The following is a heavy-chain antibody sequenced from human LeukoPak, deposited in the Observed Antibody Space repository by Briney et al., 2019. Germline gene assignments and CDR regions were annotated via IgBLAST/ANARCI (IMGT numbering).Heavy chain of an antibody. J-gene: IGHJ4*02. Sequence: SETLSLTCTVSGGSISSSSYYWGWIRQPPGKGLEWIGSIYYSGSTYYNPSLKSRVTISVDTSKNQFSLKLSSVTAADTAVYYCARQGLPTGEGDFDYWGQRTLVTVSS. V-gene: IGHV4-39*01. CDR1: GGSISSSSYY. CDR3: ARQGLPTGEGDFDY. D-gene: IGHD7-27*01. CDR2: IYYSGST.